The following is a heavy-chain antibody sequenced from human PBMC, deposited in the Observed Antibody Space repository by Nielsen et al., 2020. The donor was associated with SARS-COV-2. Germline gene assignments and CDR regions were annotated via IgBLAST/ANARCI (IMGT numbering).Heavy chain of an antibody. J-gene: IGHJ4*02. CDR1: GFTFSSYG. D-gene: IGHD5-18*01. CDR3: AKISDSTAMAEY. CDR2: IWYDGSNK. V-gene: IGHV3-33*03. Sequence: GGSLRLSCAASGFTFSSYGMHWVRQAPGKGLEWVAVIWYDGSNKYYADSVKGRFTISRDNAKNSLYLQMNSLRAEDTALYYCAKISDSTAMAEYWGQGTLVTVSS.